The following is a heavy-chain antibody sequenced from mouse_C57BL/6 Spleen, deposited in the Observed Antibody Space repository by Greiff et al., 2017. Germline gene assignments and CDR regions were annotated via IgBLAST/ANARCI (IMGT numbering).Heavy chain of an antibody. CDR2: INYDGSST. CDR3: ARDYYGSRGYAMDY. D-gene: IGHD1-1*01. J-gene: IGHJ4*01. V-gene: IGHV5-16*01. Sequence: EVKLVESEGGLVQPGSSMKLSCTASGFTFSDYYMAWVRQVPEKGLEWVANINYDGSSTYYLDSLKSRFIISRDNAKNILYLQMSRLKSEDTATYYCARDYYGSRGYAMDYWGQGTSVTVSS. CDR1: GFTFSDYY.